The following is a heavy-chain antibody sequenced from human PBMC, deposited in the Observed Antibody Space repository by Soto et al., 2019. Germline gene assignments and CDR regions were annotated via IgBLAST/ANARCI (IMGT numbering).Heavy chain of an antibody. D-gene: IGHD4-17*01. Sequence: EQLVESGGGVVQPGTSLRRFCAASGFTFSSYGMHWVRQARGKGLEWVAVTSHDGSNKFYADSVKGRFSISRDDSKNTLFLQMNSLRTEDTAVYYCAKDRRDYGDPLVNNYFDPWGQGTLVTVSS. CDR1: GFTFSSYG. V-gene: IGHV3-30*18. CDR2: TSHDGSNK. CDR3: AKDRRDYGDPLVNNYFDP. J-gene: IGHJ5*02.